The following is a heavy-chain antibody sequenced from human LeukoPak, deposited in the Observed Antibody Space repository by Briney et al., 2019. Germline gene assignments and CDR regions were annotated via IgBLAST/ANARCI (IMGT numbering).Heavy chain of an antibody. CDR1: GYTFTRYG. CDR3: ARDPSNTSGWYIYFDY. V-gene: IGHV1-18*01. CDR2: ISTYNGDT. Sequence: ASVKVSCKASGYTFTRYGITWVRQAPGQGLEWMGWISTYNGDTKHAQKFQGRVTMTTDTSTSTAYMELRSLRSDDTAVYYCARDPSNTSGWYIYFDYWGQGTLVTVSS. D-gene: IGHD6-19*01. J-gene: IGHJ4*02.